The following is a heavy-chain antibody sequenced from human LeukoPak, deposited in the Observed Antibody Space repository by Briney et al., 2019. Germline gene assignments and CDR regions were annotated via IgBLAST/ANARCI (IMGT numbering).Heavy chain of an antibody. CDR2: IYYSGST. CDR3: ARWGLLTGYDY. D-gene: IGHD3-9*01. J-gene: IGHJ4*02. V-gene: IGHV4-59*01. CDR1: GGSISSYY. Sequence: SETLSLTCTVSGGSISSYYWSWIRQPPGKGLEWIGYIYYSGSTNYNPSLKSRVTISVDTSKNQFSLKLSSVTAADTAVYYCARWGLLTGYDYWGQGTLVTVSS.